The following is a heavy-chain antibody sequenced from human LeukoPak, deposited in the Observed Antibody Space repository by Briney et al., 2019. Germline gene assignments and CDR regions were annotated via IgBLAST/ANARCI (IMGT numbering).Heavy chain of an antibody. CDR3: ARDSVPVPTAMVYYYYMDV. J-gene: IGHJ6*03. D-gene: IGHD2-2*01. CDR1: GFTFSRYG. Sequence: GGSLRLSCAASGFTFSRYGIHWVRQSPGRGLEWVAAISYDGNNKFYADSVKGRFTVSRQNSGNTLYLQMNGLRAEDSAVYYCARDSVPVPTAMVYYYYMDVRGKGTTVTVSS. CDR2: ISYDGNNK. V-gene: IGHV3-30*19.